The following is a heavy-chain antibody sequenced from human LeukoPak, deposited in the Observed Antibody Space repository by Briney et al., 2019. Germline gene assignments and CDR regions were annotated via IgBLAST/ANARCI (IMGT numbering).Heavy chain of an antibody. Sequence: GGSLRLSCAASGFTFSSYGMHWVRQAPGKGLEWVAHISSDASYDHYVDSVKGRFTISRDNSKNTLYLQVDSVRGEDTAVYYCAEGGNSSINYWGKGTLVTVSS. CDR2: ISSDASYD. J-gene: IGHJ4*02. CDR3: AEGGNSSINY. V-gene: IGHV3-30*18. D-gene: IGHD4-11*01. CDR1: GFTFSSYG.